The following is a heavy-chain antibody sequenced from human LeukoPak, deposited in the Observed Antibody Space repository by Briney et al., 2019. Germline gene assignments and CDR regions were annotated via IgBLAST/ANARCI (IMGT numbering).Heavy chain of an antibody. Sequence: PGGSLRLSCAASGLTPSNYWMTWVRQAPGKGLEWVANINQDGSEKNYVDSVKGRFTISRDNAKNSLYLEMNSLRAEDMGVYYCARDSRGYPYWGQGTLVTVSS. J-gene: IGHJ4*02. D-gene: IGHD3-22*01. CDR2: INQDGSEK. CDR1: GLTPSNYW. CDR3: ARDSRGYPY. V-gene: IGHV3-7*05.